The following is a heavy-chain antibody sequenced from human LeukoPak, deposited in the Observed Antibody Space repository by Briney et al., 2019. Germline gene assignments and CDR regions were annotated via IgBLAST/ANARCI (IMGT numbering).Heavy chain of an antibody. D-gene: IGHD3-16*01. CDR1: GFTFSDYY. J-gene: IGHJ4*02. Sequence: NTGGSLRLSCAASGFTFSDYYMSWIRQAPGKGLEWVSYISSSGSTIYYADSVKGRFTISRDNSKNTLYLQMNSLRAEDTAVYYCASEIRFPYYFDYWGQGTLVTVSS. CDR2: ISSSGSTI. CDR3: ASEIRFPYYFDY. V-gene: IGHV3-11*04.